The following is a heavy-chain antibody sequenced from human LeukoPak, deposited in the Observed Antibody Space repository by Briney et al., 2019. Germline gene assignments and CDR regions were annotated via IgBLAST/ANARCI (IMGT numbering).Heavy chain of an antibody. CDR3: ARGGKFPFDP. Sequence: SETLSLTCTVSGGSISSSSYYWGWIRQPPGKGLEWIGSVYYSGSTYYNPSLKSRVTISVDTSKNQFSLKLSSVTAADTAVYYCARGGKFPFDPWGQGTLVTVSS. V-gene: IGHV4-39*07. J-gene: IGHJ5*02. CDR2: VYYSGST. CDR1: GGSISSSSYY. D-gene: IGHD3-16*01.